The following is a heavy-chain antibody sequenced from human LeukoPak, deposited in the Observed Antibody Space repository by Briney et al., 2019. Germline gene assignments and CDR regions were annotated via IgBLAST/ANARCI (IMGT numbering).Heavy chain of an antibody. J-gene: IGHJ3*02. V-gene: IGHV4-30-4*01. CDR2: IYYSGST. CDR3: ARLSSRTGYYKADAFDI. Sequence: SQTLSLTCTVSGGSISSCDYYWSWIRQPPGQGLEWIGYIYYSGSTYYNPSLKSRVTISVGTSKNQFSLKLSSVTAADTAVYYCARLSSRTGYYKADAFDIWGQGTMVTVSS. D-gene: IGHD3-9*01. CDR1: GGSISSCDYY.